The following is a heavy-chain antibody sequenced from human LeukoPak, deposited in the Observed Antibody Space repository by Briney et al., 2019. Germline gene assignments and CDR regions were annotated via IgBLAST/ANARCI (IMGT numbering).Heavy chain of an antibody. CDR3: ARDNGFEQQLVPRGGMDG. J-gene: IGHJ6*02. Sequence: ASVRVSCKASGYTFTGYYMHWVRQAPGQGLEWMGWINPNSGGTNYAQKFQGWVAMTRDTSISTAYMELSRLRSDDTAVYYCARDNGFEQQLVPRGGMDGWGQGTTVIVSS. D-gene: IGHD6-13*01. CDR2: INPNSGGT. V-gene: IGHV1-2*04. CDR1: GYTFTGYY.